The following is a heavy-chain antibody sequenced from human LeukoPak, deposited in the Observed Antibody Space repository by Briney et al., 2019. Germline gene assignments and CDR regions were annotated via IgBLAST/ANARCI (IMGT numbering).Heavy chain of an antibody. CDR1: GYTFTSYG. D-gene: IGHD5-24*01. CDR3: ARERWLQFSAFDI. J-gene: IGHJ3*02. CDR2: ISAYNGNT. V-gene: IGHV1-18*01. Sequence: ASVKVSCKASGYTFTSYGISWVRQAPRQGLEWMGWISAYNGNTNYAQKLQSRVTMTTDTSTSTAYMELRSLRSDDTAVYYCARERWLQFSAFDIWGQGTMVTVSS.